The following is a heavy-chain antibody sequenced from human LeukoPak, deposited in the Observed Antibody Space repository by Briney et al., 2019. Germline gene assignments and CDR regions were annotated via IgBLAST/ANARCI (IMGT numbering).Heavy chain of an antibody. CDR3: ARERGFGFDP. J-gene: IGHJ5*02. Sequence: GASLRLFCAASGFTVSSNIMTWVRQAPGNGLEWVSVIYSGGSTDYADSVKGRFTISRDNSKNTLYLQTNSLRAEDTAVYYCARERGFGFDPWGQGTLVTVSS. CDR2: IYSGGST. D-gene: IGHD3-10*01. V-gene: IGHV3-66*01. CDR1: GFTVSSNI.